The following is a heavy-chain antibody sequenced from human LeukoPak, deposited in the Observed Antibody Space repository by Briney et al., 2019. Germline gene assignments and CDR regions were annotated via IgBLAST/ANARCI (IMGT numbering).Heavy chain of an antibody. J-gene: IGHJ4*02. Sequence: GGSLRLSCAAAGFAFSDYYMSWIRQAPGKGLGWVSYISSSGSTIYYADSVKGRFTIFRDNAKNSLYLQMNSLRAEDTAVYYCARDQIYGGRYFDYWGQGTLVTVSS. CDR2: ISSSGSTI. CDR1: GFAFSDYY. V-gene: IGHV3-11*04. D-gene: IGHD4-23*01. CDR3: ARDQIYGGRYFDY.